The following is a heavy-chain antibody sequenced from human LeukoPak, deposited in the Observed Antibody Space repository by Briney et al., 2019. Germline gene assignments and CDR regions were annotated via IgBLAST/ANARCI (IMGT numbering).Heavy chain of an antibody. CDR1: GFTVSSNY. D-gene: IGHD3-22*01. Sequence: SGGSLRLSCAASGFTVSSNYMSWVCQAPGKGLEWVSVIYSGGSTYYADSVKGRFTISRDNSKNTLYLQMNSLRAEDTAVYYCARVGYYDSYFDYWGQGTLVTVSS. CDR2: IYSGGST. CDR3: ARVGYYDSYFDY. V-gene: IGHV3-53*01. J-gene: IGHJ4*02.